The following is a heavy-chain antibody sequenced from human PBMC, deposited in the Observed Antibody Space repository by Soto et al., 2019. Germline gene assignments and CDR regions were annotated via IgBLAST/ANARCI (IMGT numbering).Heavy chain of an antibody. Sequence: EVQLVESGGGLVQPGGSLRLSCAVSGLTFSSFWMHWVRQAPGEGLVWVSRINTDGNSTSYADSVKGRFTISRDNAKNTLYLQMNSLRVEDTAMYYCAKRGVDTFGLSYWGQGTLVTVSS. CDR3: AKRGVDTFGLSY. V-gene: IGHV3-74*01. CDR1: GLTFSSFW. J-gene: IGHJ4*02. CDR2: INTDGNST. D-gene: IGHD3-10*01.